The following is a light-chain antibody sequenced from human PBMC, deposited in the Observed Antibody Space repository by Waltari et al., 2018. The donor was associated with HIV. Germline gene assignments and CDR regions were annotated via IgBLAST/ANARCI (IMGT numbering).Light chain of an antibody. V-gene: IGLV1-47*01. J-gene: IGLJ1*01. CDR2: RDY. Sequence: QSVLTQPPSASGTLGQRVTISCTGSNSNVGSKPVYWFQQVPGTAPKLLIYRDYRRRSGIPDRFSGSKSGASASRTISGLRSEDEADYYCVAWDDSLSGYVFGTGTKVSVL. CDR3: VAWDDSLSGYV. CDR1: NSNVGSKP.